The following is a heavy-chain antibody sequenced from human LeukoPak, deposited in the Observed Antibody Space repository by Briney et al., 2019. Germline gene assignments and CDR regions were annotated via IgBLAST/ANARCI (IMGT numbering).Heavy chain of an antibody. Sequence: PGGSLRLSCAASGFTFSSYAMHWVRQAPGKGLEWVAVISYDGSNKYYADSVKGRFTISRDNSKNTLYLQMNSLRAEDTAVYYCARDGDILTLHYGMDVWGQGTTVTVSS. D-gene: IGHD3-9*01. CDR2: ISYDGSNK. V-gene: IGHV3-30-3*01. CDR1: GFTFSSYA. CDR3: ARDGDILTLHYGMDV. J-gene: IGHJ6*02.